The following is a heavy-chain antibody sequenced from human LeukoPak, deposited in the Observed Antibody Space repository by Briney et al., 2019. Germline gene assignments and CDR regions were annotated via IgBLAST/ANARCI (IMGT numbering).Heavy chain of an antibody. Sequence: SETLSLTCAVSGGSISSSNWWSWVRQPPGKGLECIGEIYHSGSTNYNPSLKSRVTISVDKSKNQFSLKLSSVTAADTAVYYCARGRTYYGSGSFFGFDPWGQGTLVTVSS. J-gene: IGHJ5*02. CDR3: ARGRTYYGSGSFFGFDP. D-gene: IGHD3-10*01. V-gene: IGHV4-4*02. CDR1: GGSISSSNW. CDR2: IYHSGST.